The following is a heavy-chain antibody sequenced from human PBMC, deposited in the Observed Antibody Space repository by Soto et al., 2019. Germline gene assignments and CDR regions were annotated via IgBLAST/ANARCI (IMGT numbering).Heavy chain of an antibody. CDR2: IYPGDSDT. CDR3: ARRVTVGRFGALLRGHHFDY. CDR1: GYSFTSYW. Sequence: PGESLKISCKGSGYSFTSYWIGWVRQMPGKGLEWMGIIYPGDSDTRYSPSFQGQVTISADKSISTAYLQWSSLKASDAAMYYCARRVTVGRFGALLRGHHFDYWGQGTLVTVSS. D-gene: IGHD3-10*01. V-gene: IGHV5-51*01. J-gene: IGHJ4*02.